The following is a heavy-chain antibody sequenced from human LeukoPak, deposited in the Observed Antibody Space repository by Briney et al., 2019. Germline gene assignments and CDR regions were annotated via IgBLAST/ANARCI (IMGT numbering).Heavy chain of an antibody. D-gene: IGHD3-10*01. CDR1: GDTFTNYY. CDR3: AREEFYGRELFPAFDY. J-gene: IGHJ4*02. Sequence: ASVKVSCKASGDTFTNYYIPWVRQAPGQGLEWMGIINPSGSSTSYAQTFQGRVTMTRDTSTSTVNMELSNLRSEDTGVYYCAREEFYGRELFPAFDYWGQGTLVSVSS. CDR2: INPSGSST. V-gene: IGHV1-46*01.